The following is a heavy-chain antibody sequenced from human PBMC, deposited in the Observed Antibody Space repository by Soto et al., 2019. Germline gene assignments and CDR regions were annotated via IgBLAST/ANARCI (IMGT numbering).Heavy chain of an antibody. J-gene: IGHJ6*03. D-gene: IGHD6-13*01. V-gene: IGHV3-7*01. CDR3: ARKEASAGDYYYYYMDV. Sequence: GGSLRLSCAASGFTFSSYWMSWVRQAPGKGLEWVANIKQDGSEKYYVDSVKGRFTISRDNAKNSLYLQMNSLRAEDTAVYYCARKEASAGDYYYYYMDVWGKGTTVTVSS. CDR1: GFTFSSYW. CDR2: IKQDGSEK.